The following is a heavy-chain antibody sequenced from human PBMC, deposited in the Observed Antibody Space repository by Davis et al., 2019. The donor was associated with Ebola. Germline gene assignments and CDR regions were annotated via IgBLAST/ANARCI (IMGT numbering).Heavy chain of an antibody. D-gene: IGHD3-10*01. CDR1: GGSISSYY. Sequence: PSETLSLTCTVSGGSISSYYWSWIRQPAGKGLEWIGRIYTSGSTNYNPSLKSRVTMSVDTSKNQFSLKLSSVTAADTAVYYCARDAYYGSGSYVGYYYYMDVWGKGTTVTVSS. CDR3: ARDAYYGSGSYVGYYYYMDV. CDR2: IYTSGST. V-gene: IGHV4-4*07. J-gene: IGHJ6*03.